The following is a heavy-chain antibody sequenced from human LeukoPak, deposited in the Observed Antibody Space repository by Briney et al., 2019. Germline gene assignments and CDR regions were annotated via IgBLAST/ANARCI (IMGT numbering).Heavy chain of an antibody. V-gene: IGHV1-69*04. J-gene: IGHJ4*02. Sequence: SVKVSCKASGGTFSSYAISWVRQAPGQGLEWMGRIIPIFGIANYAQKFQGRVTITADKSTSTAYMELSSLRSEGTAVYYCARDSASSSGWFDYWGQGTLVTVSS. CDR2: IIPIFGIA. CDR3: ARDSASSSGWFDY. D-gene: IGHD6-19*01. CDR1: GGTFSSYA.